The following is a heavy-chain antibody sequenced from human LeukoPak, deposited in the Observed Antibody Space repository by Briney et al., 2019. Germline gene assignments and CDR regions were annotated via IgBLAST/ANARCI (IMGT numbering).Heavy chain of an antibody. CDR1: GFSFSTYA. J-gene: IGHJ4*02. CDR2: IWHDASHT. Sequence: GGSLRLSCAASGFSFSTYAMHWVRQAPGKGLEWVALIWHDASHTFYTDSVKGRFTISRDNSKNTVYLQMNSPGGEDTAVYYCAREIFGPGSYPDYWGQGTLVTVSS. CDR3: AREIFGPGSYPDY. V-gene: IGHV3-33*01. D-gene: IGHD3-10*01.